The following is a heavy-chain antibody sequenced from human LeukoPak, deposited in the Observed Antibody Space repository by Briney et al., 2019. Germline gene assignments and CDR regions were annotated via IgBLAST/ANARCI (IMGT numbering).Heavy chain of an antibody. CDR3: ACPYRRRLDY. D-gene: IGHD3-16*02. J-gene: IGHJ4*02. Sequence: PGGSLRLSCVVSGFTFSDFHMSWLRQAPGKGLEWISYITNSGSDIEYADSVKGRFTISWDNAKKSLYLEMNTLRAEDTAIYYCACPYRRRLDYWCQGTLVTVSS. CDR1: GFTFSDFH. CDR2: ITNSGSDI. V-gene: IGHV3-11*01.